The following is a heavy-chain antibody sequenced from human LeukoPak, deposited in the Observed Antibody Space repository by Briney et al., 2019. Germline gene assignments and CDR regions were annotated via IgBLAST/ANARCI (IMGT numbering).Heavy chain of an antibody. CDR1: GFTFSISA. D-gene: IGHD5-18*01. V-gene: IGHV1-58*02. CDR2: IVVGSGNT. J-gene: IGHJ6*02. Sequence: SVKVSCKASGFTFSISAIQWVRQAREQRLEWIGWIVVGSGNTNYAQKFQERVTITRDMSTSTAYMELSSLRSEDTAVYYCAADRNPSLFYSYGLSDSGMDVWGQGTTDTVSS. CDR3: AADRNPSLFYSYGLSDSGMDV.